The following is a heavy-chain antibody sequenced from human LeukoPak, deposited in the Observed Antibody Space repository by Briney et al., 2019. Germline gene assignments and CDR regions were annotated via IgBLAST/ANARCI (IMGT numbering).Heavy chain of an antibody. V-gene: IGHV1-46*01. Sequence: ASVKVSCKASGYTFTGYYIHWVRQAPGQGLEWMGIINPSTGSTTYAQKFQGRVTMTRDTSTSTVYVELRSLRSEDTALYYCARDGGYCSTTTCYAGGLHWFDPWGQGSLVTVSS. J-gene: IGHJ5*02. CDR1: GYTFTGYY. D-gene: IGHD2-2*01. CDR3: ARDGGYCSTTTCYAGGLHWFDP. CDR2: INPSTGST.